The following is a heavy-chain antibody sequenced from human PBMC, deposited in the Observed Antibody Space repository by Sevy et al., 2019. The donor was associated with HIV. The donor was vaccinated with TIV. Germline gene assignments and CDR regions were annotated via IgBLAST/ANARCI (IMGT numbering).Heavy chain of an antibody. D-gene: IGHD2-21*01. V-gene: IGHV4-59*01. CDR3: ASDQSHNPRVMNK. CDR1: GGSISSYF. CDR2: IYFTGTT. J-gene: IGHJ4*02. Sequence: SESLSLTCTVSGGSISSYFWSCIRQPPGKGLEWIGNIYFTGTTHYHPSLKSRVTMSLDTSKSQFSLKLSSVTASDTAVYYCASDQSHNPRVMNKWGQGTTVTVSS.